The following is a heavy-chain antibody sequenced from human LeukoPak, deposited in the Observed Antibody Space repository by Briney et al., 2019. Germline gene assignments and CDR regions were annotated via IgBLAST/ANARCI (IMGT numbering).Heavy chain of an antibody. CDR2: ISKSSTYI. Sequence: GGSLRLSCVASGFTFRDYTMNWVRQAPGKGLEWVSAISKSSTYIKYANSVKGRFTVSRDNAKNSLFLQMNSLRVEDTAVYYCAREVVIVVEPAANTIDYWGQGTRVTVSS. CDR1: GFTFRDYT. CDR3: AREVVIVVEPAANTIDY. V-gene: IGHV3-21*01. D-gene: IGHD2-2*01. J-gene: IGHJ4*02.